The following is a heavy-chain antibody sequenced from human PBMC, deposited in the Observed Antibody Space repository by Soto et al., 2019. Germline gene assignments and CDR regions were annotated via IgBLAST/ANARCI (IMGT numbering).Heavy chain of an antibody. J-gene: IGHJ4*02. CDR2: LYFDGMT. D-gene: IGHD3-22*01. CDR3: ARDRYGDYYAY. Sequence: QVQLLESGPGLVKPSQTLSLSCIVSGASLSSGGYYWNWIRQHPGKGLEWIGYLYFDGMTYYNPSLESRVTMSIDASKNQFSLHLSSVTAADTAVYYCARDRYGDYYAYWGQGILVTVSS. V-gene: IGHV4-31*03. CDR1: GASLSSGGYY.